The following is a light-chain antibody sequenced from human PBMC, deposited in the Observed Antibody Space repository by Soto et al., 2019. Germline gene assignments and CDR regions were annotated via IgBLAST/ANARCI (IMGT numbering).Light chain of an antibody. CDR3: QQYDNLLFT. CDR2: DAS. Sequence: DIQMTQSPSSLSASVGERVTITCQASHDITKYLNWYQQKPGQAPKLLIYDASNLETGVASRFSGSGSGTDFTFTISSLQPEDVATYYCQQYDNLLFTFGPGTKVDIK. J-gene: IGKJ3*01. V-gene: IGKV1-33*01. CDR1: HDITKY.